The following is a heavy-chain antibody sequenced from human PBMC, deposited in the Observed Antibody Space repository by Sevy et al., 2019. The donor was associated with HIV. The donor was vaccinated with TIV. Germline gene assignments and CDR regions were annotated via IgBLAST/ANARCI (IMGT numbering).Heavy chain of an antibody. CDR1: GFTFSSYS. CDR2: ISSSSSYI. Sequence: GSLRLSCAASGFTFSSYSMNWVRQAPGKGLEWVSSISSSSSYIYYADSVKGRFTISRDNAKNSLYLQMNSLRAEDTAVYYCARGGFLEWLLFYYFDYWGQGTLVTVSS. D-gene: IGHD3-3*01. J-gene: IGHJ4*02. V-gene: IGHV3-21*01. CDR3: ARGGFLEWLLFYYFDY.